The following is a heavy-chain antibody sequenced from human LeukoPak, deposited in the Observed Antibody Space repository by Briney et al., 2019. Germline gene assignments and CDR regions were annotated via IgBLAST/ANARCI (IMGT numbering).Heavy chain of an antibody. D-gene: IGHD3-10*01. V-gene: IGHV3-7*01. CDR3: ARTIRGY. CDR2: IKQDGSEK. CDR1: GFTFSSYW. Sequence: RTGGSLRLSCAASGFTFSSYWMSWVRQTPGKGLEWVANIKQDGSEKYYVDTVKGRFTISRDNTKNSLYLQMDSLRVEDTAVYYCARTIRGYWGQGTLVTVSS. J-gene: IGHJ4*02.